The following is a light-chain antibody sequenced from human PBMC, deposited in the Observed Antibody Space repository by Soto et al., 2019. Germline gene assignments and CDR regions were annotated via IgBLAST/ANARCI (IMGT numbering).Light chain of an antibody. CDR3: SSYASSSIYVV. J-gene: IGLJ2*01. CDR1: SDDVGAYDY. CDR2: DVN. V-gene: IGLV2-14*03. Sequence: QSALTQPASVSGSPGQSITLSCTGTSDDVGAYDYVSWYQQHPGKAPTLIIYDVNNRPSGVSNRFSGSKSGNTASLTISGLQAEDEANYYCSSYASSSIYVVFGGGTKLTVL.